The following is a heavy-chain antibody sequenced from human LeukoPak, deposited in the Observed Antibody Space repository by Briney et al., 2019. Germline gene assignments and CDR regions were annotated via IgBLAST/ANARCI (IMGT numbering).Heavy chain of an antibody. D-gene: IGHD3-16*01. CDR3: ARDPRGYAWEIDY. CDR2: INPNSGGT. Sequence: ASVTVSYTAFGYTFTGYYMLGARQAPGQGREWMGWINPNSGGTNYAQKFQGRVTMTRDTSISTAYMELSRLRADDTAVYYCARDPRGYAWEIDYWGQGTLVTVSS. J-gene: IGHJ4*02. V-gene: IGHV1-2*02. CDR1: GYTFTGYY.